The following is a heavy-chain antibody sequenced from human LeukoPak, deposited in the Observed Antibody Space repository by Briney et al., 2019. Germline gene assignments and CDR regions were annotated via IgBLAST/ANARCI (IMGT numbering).Heavy chain of an antibody. CDR2: IYYSGST. D-gene: IGHD4-23*01. CDR1: GGSISSYY. J-gene: IGHJ4*02. CDR3: ASTVDLYSFDY. V-gene: IGHV4-59*01. Sequence: SETLSLTCTVSGGSISSYYWSWIRQPPGKGLEWIGYIYYSGSTNYNPSLKSRVTISVDTSKNQFSLKLSSVTAADTAVYYCASTVDLYSFDYWGQGTLVTVSS.